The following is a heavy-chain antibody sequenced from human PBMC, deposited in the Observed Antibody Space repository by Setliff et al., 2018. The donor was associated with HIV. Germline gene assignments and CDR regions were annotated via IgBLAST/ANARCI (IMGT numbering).Heavy chain of an antibody. Sequence: GSLRLSCAASGFTFSSFEMNWVRQAPGKGLEWVSYISSSGSTVDYADSVQGRFTFSRVNAKNSLYLQMNSLSAEDTAVYYCARGYTYGSFDFWGRGTLVTVSS. D-gene: IGHD5-18*01. CDR3: ARGYTYGSFDF. CDR2: ISSSGSTV. J-gene: IGHJ4*02. CDR1: GFTFSSFE. V-gene: IGHV3-48*03.